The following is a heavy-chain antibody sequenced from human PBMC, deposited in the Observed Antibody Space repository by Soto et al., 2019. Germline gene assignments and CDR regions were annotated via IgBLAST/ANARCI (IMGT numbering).Heavy chain of an antibody. CDR2: INPETGGT. D-gene: IGHD2-2*01. V-gene: IGHV1-2*02. CDR3: AKERYQVISDGMDV. CDR1: GYTFTGYY. Sequence: QVQLVQSGADVKTPGASVRVSCKASGYTFTGYYVHWVREAPGQGLEWMGWINPETGGTRYAQKFQGRVTLSKDTSINTAYRELSRLRFDDGAVYFCAKERYQVISDGMDVWGQGTTVTVAS. J-gene: IGHJ6*02.